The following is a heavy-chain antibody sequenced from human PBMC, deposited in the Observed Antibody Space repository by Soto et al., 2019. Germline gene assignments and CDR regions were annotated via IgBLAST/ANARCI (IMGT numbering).Heavy chain of an antibody. Sequence: QVQLVESGGGVVQPGRSLRLSCAASGFTFSSYAMHWVRQAPGKGLDYVAVISYDGSNTYYADSVKGRFTISRDNSKNTLYLQMNSLRAEDTAVYYCARETEALDYWGQGTLVTVSS. CDR1: GFTFSSYA. V-gene: IGHV3-30-3*01. CDR2: ISYDGSNT. J-gene: IGHJ4*02. D-gene: IGHD1-1*01. CDR3: ARETEALDY.